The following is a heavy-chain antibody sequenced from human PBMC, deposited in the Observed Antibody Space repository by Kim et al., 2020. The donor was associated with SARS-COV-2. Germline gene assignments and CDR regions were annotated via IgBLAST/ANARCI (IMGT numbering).Heavy chain of an antibody. CDR3: ARDSIAVAGNDYCYGMDV. J-gene: IGHJ6*02. Sequence: GGSLRLSCAASGFTFSSYWMSWVRQAPGKGLEWVANIKQDGSEKYYVDSVKGRFTISRDNAKNSLYLQMNSLRAEDTAVYYCARDSIAVAGNDYCYGMDVWGQETGVTVSS. CDR1: GFTFSSYW. D-gene: IGHD6-19*01. V-gene: IGHV3-7*05. CDR2: IKQDGSEK.